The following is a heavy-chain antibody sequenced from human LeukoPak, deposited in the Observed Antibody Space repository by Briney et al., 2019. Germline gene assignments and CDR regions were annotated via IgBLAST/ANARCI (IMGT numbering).Heavy chain of an antibody. CDR3: ATETNGRHYDY. D-gene: IGHD1-14*01. CDR2: IGPTGSDR. CDR1: GLTFSTSG. J-gene: IGHJ4*02. Sequence: GGSLRLSCTAPGLTFSTSGFNWVRQAPGKGLEWVASIGPTGSDRYHADSIKGRFTISRDNANNFLYLQMNSLRAEDTAVYYCATETNGRHYDYWGQGTLLTVPS. V-gene: IGHV3-21*06.